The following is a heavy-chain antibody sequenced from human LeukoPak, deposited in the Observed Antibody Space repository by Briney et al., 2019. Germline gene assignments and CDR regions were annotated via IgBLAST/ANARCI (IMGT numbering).Heavy chain of an antibody. D-gene: IGHD6-19*01. Sequence: SGGSLRLSCEASGFTFSSFHMSWVRQAPGKGLEWVSYISSSGSTIYYADSVKGRFTISRDNAKNSLYLQMNSLRAEDTAVYYCARITVAGPFDYWGQGTLVTVSS. CDR1: GFTFSSFH. CDR3: ARITVAGPFDY. J-gene: IGHJ4*02. V-gene: IGHV3-48*03. CDR2: ISSSGSTI.